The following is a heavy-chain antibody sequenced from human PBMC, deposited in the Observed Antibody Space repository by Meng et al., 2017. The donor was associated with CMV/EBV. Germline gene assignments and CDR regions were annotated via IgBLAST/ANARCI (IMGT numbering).Heavy chain of an antibody. CDR3: AKGPYCSSTSCYYYYYGMDV. Sequence: GGSLRLSCAASGFTFSSYGMHWVRQAPGKGLEWVAFIRYDGNNKYYADSVKGRFTISRDNSKNTLYLQMNSLRAEDTAVYYCAKGPYCSSTSCYYYYYGMDVWGQGTTVTVSS. CDR2: IRYDGNNK. V-gene: IGHV3-30*02. J-gene: IGHJ6*02. CDR1: GFTFSSYG. D-gene: IGHD2-2*01.